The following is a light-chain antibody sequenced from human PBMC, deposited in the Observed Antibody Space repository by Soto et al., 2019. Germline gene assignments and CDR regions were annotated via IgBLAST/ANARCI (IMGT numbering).Light chain of an antibody. CDR1: SSDVGGYDY. CDR3: SSYAGTHIV. Sequence: QSVLTQPPSASGSPGQSVAISCTGTSSDVGGYDYVSWYRQHPGKAPKLMIYDVTKRPSGVPDRFSGSKSGNTASLTVSGLQAEDEADYYSSSYAGTHIVFGTGTKVTVL. CDR2: DVT. V-gene: IGLV2-8*01. J-gene: IGLJ1*01.